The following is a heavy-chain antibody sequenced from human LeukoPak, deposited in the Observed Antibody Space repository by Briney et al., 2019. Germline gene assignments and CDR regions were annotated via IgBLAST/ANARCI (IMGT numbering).Heavy chain of an antibody. CDR1: GFTFSSYS. D-gene: IGHD3-22*01. V-gene: IGHV3-74*01. J-gene: IGHJ4*02. CDR2: IKSDGST. Sequence: GGSLRLSCAASGFTFSSYSMHWVRQAPGKGLVWVSRIKSDGSTNYADSVKGRFTISRDNAKNTVSLQMNSLRAEDTAVYYCARARPGYYDSSGYYYRDYWGQGTLVTVSS. CDR3: ARARPGYYDSSGYYYRDY.